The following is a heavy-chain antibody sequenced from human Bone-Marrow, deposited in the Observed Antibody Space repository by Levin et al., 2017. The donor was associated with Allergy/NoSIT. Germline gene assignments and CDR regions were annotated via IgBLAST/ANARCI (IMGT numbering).Heavy chain of an antibody. CDR2: IFYTGTT. V-gene: IGHV4-59*01. CDR1: VYSLSGSS. CDR3: ARDVEAECLQD. Sequence: SETLSLTCTVSVYSLSGSSLRFLRPPPFQGLYWIGYIFYTGTTNYSPSLKSRVTISQDTSKNQLSLRLTSVTAADTAMYYCARDVEAECLQDWGQGILVIVSS. J-gene: IGHJ1*01. D-gene: IGHD5-24*01.